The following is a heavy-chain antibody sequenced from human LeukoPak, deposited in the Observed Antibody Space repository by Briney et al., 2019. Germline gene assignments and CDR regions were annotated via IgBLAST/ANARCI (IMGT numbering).Heavy chain of an antibody. J-gene: IGHJ4*02. CDR3: AKNLGLAVAGTLGY. CDR2: ISYDGSNK. Sequence: GGSLRLSCAASGFTFSSYGMHWVRQAPGKGLEWVAVISYDGSNKYYADSVKGRFTISRDNSKNTLYLQMNSLRAEDKAVYYCAKNLGLAVAGTLGYWGQGTLVTVSS. D-gene: IGHD6-19*01. CDR1: GFTFSSYG. V-gene: IGHV3-30*18.